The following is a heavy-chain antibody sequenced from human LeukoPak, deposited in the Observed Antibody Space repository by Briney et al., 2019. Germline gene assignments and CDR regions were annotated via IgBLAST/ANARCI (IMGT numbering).Heavy chain of an antibody. V-gene: IGHV3-74*01. CDR2: ISPDGSQT. Sequence: GGSLRLSCAASGFSLSNYWMHWVRQAPGKGLMWVSQISPDGSQTFYADSVKGRFTISRDNAKNTLFLQMDSLRAEDTAFYYCVRSLRSADFWGQGTLVTVSS. J-gene: IGHJ4*02. CDR3: VRSLRSADF. CDR1: GFSLSNYW.